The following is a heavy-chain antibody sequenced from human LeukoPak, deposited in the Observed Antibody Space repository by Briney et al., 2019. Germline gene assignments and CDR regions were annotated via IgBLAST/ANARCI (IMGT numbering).Heavy chain of an antibody. CDR1: GFTFSSYG. D-gene: IGHD1-26*01. CDR2: IRYDSSIK. J-gene: IGHJ4*02. Sequence: GGSLRLSCAASGFTFSSYGMHWVRQAPGKGLEWVSFIRYDSSIKYYTDSVKGRFTISRDNSKNTLYLQMNSLRAEDTAVYYCVRRPSSGSPREFSFDSWGQGNLVTVSS. CDR3: VRRPSSGSPREFSFDS. V-gene: IGHV3-30*02.